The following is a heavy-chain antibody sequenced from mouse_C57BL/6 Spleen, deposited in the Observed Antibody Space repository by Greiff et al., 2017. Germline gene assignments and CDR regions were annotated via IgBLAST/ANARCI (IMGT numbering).Heavy chain of an antibody. CDR1: GYTFTSYW. V-gene: IGHV1-69*01. CDR2: IDPSDSYT. J-gene: IGHJ4*01. CDR3: ARKGVATDAMDY. D-gene: IGHD1-3*01. Sequence: QVQLQQPGAELVMPGASVKLSCKASGYTFTSYWMHWVKQRPGQGLEWIGEIDPSDSYTNYNQKFKGKSTLTVDKSSSTDYMQLSSLTSEDSAVYYCARKGVATDAMDYWGQGTSVTVSS.